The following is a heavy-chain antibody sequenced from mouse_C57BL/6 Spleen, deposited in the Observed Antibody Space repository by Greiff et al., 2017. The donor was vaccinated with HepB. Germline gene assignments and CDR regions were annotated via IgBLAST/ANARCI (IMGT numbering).Heavy chain of an antibody. CDR2: IDPSDSYT. J-gene: IGHJ2*01. CDR1: GYTFTSYW. V-gene: IGHV1-50*01. D-gene: IGHD2-3*01. CDR3: ARGGMGHGLLPYFDY. Sequence: QVQLQQPGAELVKPGASVKLSCKASGYTFTSYWMQWVKQRPGQGLEWIGEIDPSDSYTNYNQKFKGKATLTVDTSSSTAYMQLSSLTSEDSAVYYCARGGMGHGLLPYFDYWGQGTTLTVSS.